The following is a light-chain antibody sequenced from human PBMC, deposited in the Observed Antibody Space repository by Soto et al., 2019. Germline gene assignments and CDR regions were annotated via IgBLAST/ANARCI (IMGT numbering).Light chain of an antibody. CDR2: GNS. J-gene: IGLJ3*02. CDR1: SSNIGAGYD. V-gene: IGLV1-40*01. CDR3: QSYDSSLRGDWV. Sequence: QSVLTQPPSVSGAPGQRVTISCTGSSSNIGAGYDVHWYQQLPGTAPKLLIYGNSNRPSGVPDRFSGSKSGTSASLAITGLQAEDEADYYCQSYDSSLRGDWVFSGGTKLTVL.